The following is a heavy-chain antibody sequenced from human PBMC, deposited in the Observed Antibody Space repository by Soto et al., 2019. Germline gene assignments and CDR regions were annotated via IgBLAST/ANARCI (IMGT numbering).Heavy chain of an antibody. CDR3: ASSTVMGN. CDR1: GFTFSSSE. D-gene: IGHD5-18*01. CDR2: ITSSGSTI. V-gene: IGHV3-48*03. Sequence: EVQLVESGGGLVQPGGSLRLSCAASGFTFSSSEMNWVRQAPGKGLEWISYITSSGSTIYYADSVKGRFTISRDNAKNSLYLQMNSLRAEDMAVYDCASSTVMGNWGQGTLVTVSS. J-gene: IGHJ4*02.